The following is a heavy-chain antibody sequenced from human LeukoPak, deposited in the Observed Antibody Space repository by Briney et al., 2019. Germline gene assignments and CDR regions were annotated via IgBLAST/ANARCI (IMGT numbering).Heavy chain of an antibody. CDR2: IYYSGTT. J-gene: IGHJ6*03. D-gene: IGHD6-6*01. V-gene: IGHV4-39*07. CDR3: ARDFSSSSTVYYFYYMDV. Sequence: SETLSLTCTVSGGSISSRTYYWGWIRQPPGKGLEWIGTIYYSGTTYYNPSLKSRVTISLDTSKNQFSLKLSSVTAADTAIYYCARDFSSSSTVYYFYYMDVWGKGTTITVSS. CDR1: GGSISSRTYY.